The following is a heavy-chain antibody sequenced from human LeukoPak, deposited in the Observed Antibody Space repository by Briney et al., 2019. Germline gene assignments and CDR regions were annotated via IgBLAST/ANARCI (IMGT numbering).Heavy chain of an antibody. V-gene: IGHV3-21*01. Sequence: GGSLRLSCAASGFTFSSHSMNWVRQAPGKGLEWVSSISSSSSYIYYADSVKGRFTISRDNAKNSLYLQMNSLRAEDTAVYYCARGIAAQGPFDIWGQGTMVTVSS. CDR2: ISSSSSYI. CDR3: ARGIAAQGPFDI. J-gene: IGHJ3*02. CDR1: GFTFSSHS. D-gene: IGHD6-6*01.